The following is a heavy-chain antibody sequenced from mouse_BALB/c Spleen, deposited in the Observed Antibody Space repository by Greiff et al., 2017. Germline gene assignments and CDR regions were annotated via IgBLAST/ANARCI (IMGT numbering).Heavy chain of an antibody. J-gene: IGHJ2*01. CDR2: IYPYNGGT. V-gene: IGHV1S29*02. CDR1: GYTFTDFH. CDR3: ARFTTATGFDY. Sequence: EVQLQQAGPEVVKPGASGEVSRKASGYTFTDFHTPWVKQSHGKSLEWIGYIYPYNGGTGYNQKFKSKATLTVDNSSSTAYMELRSLTSEDSAVYYCARFTTATGFDYWGQGTTLTVSS. D-gene: IGHD1-2*01.